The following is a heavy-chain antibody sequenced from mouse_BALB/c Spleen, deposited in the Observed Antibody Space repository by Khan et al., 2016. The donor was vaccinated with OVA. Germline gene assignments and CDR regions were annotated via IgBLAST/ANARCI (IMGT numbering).Heavy chain of an antibody. D-gene: IGHD2-5*01. J-gene: IGHJ4*01. V-gene: IGHV2-6-7*01. CDR2: IWGDGST. CDR3: ARAYYSNYREAMDY. Sequence: VQLVESGPGLVAPSQSLSITCTVSGFSLTGYGVNWVRQPPGKGLEWLGMIWGDGSTDYNSALKSRLSISKDNSKSQVFLKMNSLQTDDTARYXWARAYYSNYREAMDYWGQGTSVTVSS. CDR1: GFSLTGYG.